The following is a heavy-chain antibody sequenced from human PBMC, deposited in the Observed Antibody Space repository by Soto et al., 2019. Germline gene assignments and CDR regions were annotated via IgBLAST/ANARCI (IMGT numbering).Heavy chain of an antibody. CDR2: ISSSSSYI. D-gene: IGHD2-8*01. V-gene: IGHV3-21*01. CDR1: GFTFSSYS. Sequence: GGSLRLSCAASGFTFSSYSMNWVRQAPGKGLEWVSSISSSSSYIYYADSVKGRFTISRDNAKNSLYLQMNSLRAEDTAVYYCARFEGYCTNGVCFRWSYMDVWGKGTTVTVSS. J-gene: IGHJ6*03. CDR3: ARFEGYCTNGVCFRWSYMDV.